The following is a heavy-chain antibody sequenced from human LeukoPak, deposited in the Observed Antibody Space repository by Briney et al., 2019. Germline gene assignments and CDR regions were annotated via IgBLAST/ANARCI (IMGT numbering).Heavy chain of an antibody. V-gene: IGHV3-7*01. J-gene: IGHJ4*02. CDR2: IKHDGSEK. CDR1: GFTFSSYW. D-gene: IGHD2-15*01. CDR3: ARGHLGYCSGGSCYYFDY. Sequence: GGSLRLSCAASGFTFSSYWMNWVRQAPGKGLEWVANIKHDGSEKYYVDSVKGRFTISRDNAKNSLYLQMNSLRAEDTAVYYCARGHLGYCSGGSCYYFDYWGQGTLVTVSS.